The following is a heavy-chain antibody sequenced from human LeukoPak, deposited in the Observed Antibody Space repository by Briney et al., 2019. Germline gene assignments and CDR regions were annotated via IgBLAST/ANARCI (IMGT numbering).Heavy chain of an antibody. CDR2: ISYSGST. J-gene: IGHJ4*02. CDR3: ARVGRGDHTWGSYYFDH. D-gene: IGHD3-16*01. Sequence: SETLSLTCTVSGDSISSYHWSWIRQSPGKGLEWIGYISYSGSTNYNPSLKSRVTISVDTSKNQFSLQLSSVTATDTAVYYCARVGRGDHTWGSYYFDHWGQGTLVTVSS. CDR1: GDSISSYH. V-gene: IGHV4-59*01.